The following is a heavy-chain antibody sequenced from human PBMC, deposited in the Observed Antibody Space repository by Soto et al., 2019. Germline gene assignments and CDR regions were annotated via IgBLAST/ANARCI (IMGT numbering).Heavy chain of an antibody. J-gene: IGHJ6*02. CDR2: IIPLFGTT. CDR1: GDTFKNCV. CDR3: AAELGFGELSAV. Sequence: QVQVVQSGVEVRRPGSSVKVSCKASGDTFKNCVISWVRQAPGQGLEWMGGIIPLFGTTDFAQRFQGRLTITTDESTTTAYMELSRLRSEDTATYYCAAELGFGELSAVWRQGPTVIVSS. D-gene: IGHD3-10*01. V-gene: IGHV1-69*01.